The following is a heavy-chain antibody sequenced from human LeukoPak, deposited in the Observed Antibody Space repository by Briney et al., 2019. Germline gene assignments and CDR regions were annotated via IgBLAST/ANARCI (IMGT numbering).Heavy chain of an antibody. CDR2: VKKDGTYR. Sequence: PGGSQRLSCAASGFIYSRHWMHWVRQAPGEGRVCVARVKKDGTYRDYGDSVKGRFTISRDNAKNTLYLQMNSLRVEDTARYYCVRDDDVYGFDYWGQGTVVTVSS. D-gene: IGHD3-16*01. V-gene: IGHV3-74*01. J-gene: IGHJ4*02. CDR1: GFIYSRHW. CDR3: VRDDDVYGFDY.